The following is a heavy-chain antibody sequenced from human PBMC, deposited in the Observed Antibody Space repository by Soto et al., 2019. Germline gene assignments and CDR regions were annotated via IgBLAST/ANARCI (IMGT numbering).Heavy chain of an antibody. V-gene: IGHV3-23*01. CDR3: SKGEMSTIGNSFDP. CDR1: GFNTRFYS. D-gene: IGHD1-7*01. CDR2: LSRSGGAT. J-gene: IGHJ5*02. Sequence: GGSLRLSCTASGFNTRFYSMSWVRQTPGKGLEWVAALSRSGGATYYADSVRGRFTISRDASKDTLFLQMSNLRAEDTALYYCSKGEMSTIGNSFDPWGQGTLVTVSS.